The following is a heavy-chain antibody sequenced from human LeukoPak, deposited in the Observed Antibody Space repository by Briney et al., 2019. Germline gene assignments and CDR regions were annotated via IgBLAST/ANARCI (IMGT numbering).Heavy chain of an antibody. V-gene: IGHV1-18*04. CDR3: AREGPMTTVTTNSPRGAFDI. CDR1: GYTFTSYG. D-gene: IGHD4-17*01. J-gene: IGHJ3*02. CDR2: ISAYNGNT. Sequence: GASVKVSCKASGYTFTSYGISWVRQAPGQGLEWMGWISAYNGNTNYAENFQGRVTMTTDTSTSTAYMELTSLRSDDTAVYYCAREGPMTTVTTNSPRGAFDIWGQGTMVTASS.